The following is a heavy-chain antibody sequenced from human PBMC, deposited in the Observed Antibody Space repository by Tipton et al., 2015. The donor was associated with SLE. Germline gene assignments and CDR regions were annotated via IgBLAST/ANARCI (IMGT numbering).Heavy chain of an antibody. CDR1: GFTFSSYW. J-gene: IGHJ6*02. Sequence: SLRLSCAAPGFTFSSYWMHWVRQAPGKGLVWVSHINSDGSTTSYADSVKGRFTISRDNAKNTLYLQMNSLRAEDTAVYFCAREVVVPAAIRDSYIMAVWGQGTTVTVSS. D-gene: IGHD2-2*01. CDR2: INSDGSTT. V-gene: IGHV3-74*01. CDR3: AREVVVPAAIRDSYIMAV.